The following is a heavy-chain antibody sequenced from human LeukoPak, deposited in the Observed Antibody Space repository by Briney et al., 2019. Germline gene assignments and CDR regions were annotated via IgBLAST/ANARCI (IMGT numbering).Heavy chain of an antibody. J-gene: IGHJ4*02. CDR2: ISGSGDST. CDR3: AKGVYSVFPDSRVLDY. CDR1: GFTFSNYA. D-gene: IGHD5/OR15-5a*01. V-gene: IGHV3-23*01. Sequence: GGSLRLSCAASGFTFSNYAMSWVRQAPGKGLEWVSIISGSGDSTYYANSVKGRFTISRDNSKNTLYLQMSSLSAEDTAVYYCAKGVYSVFPDSRVLDYWGQGTLVTVSS.